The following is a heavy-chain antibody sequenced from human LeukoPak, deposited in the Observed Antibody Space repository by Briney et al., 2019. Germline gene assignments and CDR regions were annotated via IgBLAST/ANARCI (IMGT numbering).Heavy chain of an antibody. V-gene: IGHV3-23*01. Sequence: PGGSLRLSCAASGFTFSSYAMSWVRQAPGKGLEWVSAISGSGGSTYYADSVKGRFTISRDNSKNTLYLQMNSLRAEDTAVYYCAKTLRYYDSSGYYFDYWGQGTLVTVSS. D-gene: IGHD3-22*01. J-gene: IGHJ4*02. CDR3: AKTLRYYDSSGYYFDY. CDR1: GFTFSSYA. CDR2: ISGSGGST.